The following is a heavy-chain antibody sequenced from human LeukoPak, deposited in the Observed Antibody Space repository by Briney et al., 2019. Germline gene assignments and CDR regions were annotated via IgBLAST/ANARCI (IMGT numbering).Heavy chain of an antibody. CDR2: IIPIFGTA. J-gene: IGHJ6*02. Sequence: SVKVSCKASGYTFTSYGIGWVRQAPGQGLEWMGGIIPIFGTANYAQKFQGRVTITADESTSTAYMELSSLRSEDTAVYYCAAPSITMVRGPANYGMDVWGQGTTVTVSS. V-gene: IGHV1-69*13. CDR3: AAPSITMVRGPANYGMDV. CDR1: GYTFTSYG. D-gene: IGHD3-10*01.